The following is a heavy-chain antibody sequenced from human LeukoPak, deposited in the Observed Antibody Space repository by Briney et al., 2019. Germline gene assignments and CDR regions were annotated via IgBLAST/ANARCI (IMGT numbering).Heavy chain of an antibody. V-gene: IGHV4-34*01. Sequence: PSETLSLTCAVYGGSFSGYYWSWIRQPPGKGLEWIGEINHSGSTNYNPSLKSRVTISVDTSKNQFSLKLSSVTAADTAVYYCADLHSLGYCTNGVCSEWGQGTLVTVSS. CDR1: GGSFSGYY. D-gene: IGHD2-8*01. J-gene: IGHJ4*02. CDR2: INHSGST. CDR3: ADLHSLGYCTNGVCSE.